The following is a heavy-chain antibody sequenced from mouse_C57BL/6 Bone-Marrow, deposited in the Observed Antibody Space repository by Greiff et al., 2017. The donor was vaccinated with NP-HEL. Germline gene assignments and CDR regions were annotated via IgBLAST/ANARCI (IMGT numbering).Heavy chain of an antibody. CDR2: INPSSGYT. D-gene: IGHD1-1*01. V-gene: IGHV1-7*01. CDR1: GYTFTSYW. Sequence: VQLQQPGAELAKPGASVKLSCKASGYTFTSYWMHWVKQRPGPGLEWIGYINPSSGYTKYNQKFKDKATLTADKSSSTAYMQLSSLTYEDSAVYYCASTVVAPYYFDYWGQGTTLTVSS. J-gene: IGHJ2*01. CDR3: ASTVVAPYYFDY.